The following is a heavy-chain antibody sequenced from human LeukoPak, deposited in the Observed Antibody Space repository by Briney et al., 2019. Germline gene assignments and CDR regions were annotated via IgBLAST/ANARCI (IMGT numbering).Heavy chain of an antibody. J-gene: IGHJ3*02. CDR2: INHSGST. D-gene: IGHD3-10*01. CDR3: ARHQRNYYGSGTYAFDI. CDR1: GGSFSGYY. Sequence: SETLSLTCAVYGGSFSGYYWSWIRQPPGKGLEWIGEINHSGSTNYNPSLKSRVTISVDTSKNQFSLKLSSVTAADTAVYYCARHQRNYYGSGTYAFDIWGQGTMVTVSS. V-gene: IGHV4-34*01.